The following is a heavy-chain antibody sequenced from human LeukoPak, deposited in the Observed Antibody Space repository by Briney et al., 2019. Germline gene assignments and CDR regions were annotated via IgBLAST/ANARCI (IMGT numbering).Heavy chain of an antibody. J-gene: IGHJ6*02. V-gene: IGHV3-11*01. CDR2: ISISGTTT. Sequence: PGGPLRLSCAASGFTFSDYYMTWIRQTPGKGLEWVSYISISGTTTFYVDSVKGRFTISRDNTKNSPYLQMNSLRAEDTAMYYCARDRATYYYYYGMDVWGQGTTVTVSS. CDR1: GFTFSDYY. CDR3: ARDRATYYYYYGMDV.